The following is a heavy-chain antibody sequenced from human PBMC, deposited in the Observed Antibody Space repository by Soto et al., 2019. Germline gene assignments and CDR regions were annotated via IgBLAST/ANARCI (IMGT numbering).Heavy chain of an antibody. CDR2: INAYNGNT. J-gene: IGHJ5*02. V-gene: IGHV1-18*01. CDR1: GYTFTSYG. Sequence: QVQLVQSGAEVKKPGASVKVSCKASGYTFTSYGISWVRQAPGLGLEWMGWINAYNGNTNYAQELQGRVTMTTDTSTSTPYMELRSLRSEDTAVYYCARVLLPFDPWGQGTLVTVSS. D-gene: IGHD2-15*01. CDR3: ARVLLPFDP.